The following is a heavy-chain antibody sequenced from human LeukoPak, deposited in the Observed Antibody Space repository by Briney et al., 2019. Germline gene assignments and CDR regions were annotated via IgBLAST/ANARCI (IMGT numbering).Heavy chain of an antibody. CDR2: VNSDGTIT. V-gene: IGHV3-74*01. J-gene: IGHJ4*02. D-gene: IGHD6-19*01. Sequence: GGSLRLSCAASGFTFSTYWMHWVRQAPGKGLVWVSRVNSDGTITNYADSVKGRFTISRDNAKNTQYLHMNSLRAEDTGVYYCARRMETSGSFDYWGQGTLVTVSS. CDR1: GFTFSTYW. CDR3: ARRMETSGSFDY.